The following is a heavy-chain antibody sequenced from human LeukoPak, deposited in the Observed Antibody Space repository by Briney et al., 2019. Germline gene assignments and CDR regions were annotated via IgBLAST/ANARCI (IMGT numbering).Heavy chain of an antibody. V-gene: IGHV3-15*01. Sequence: PGGSLRLSCAASGFTFSNAWISWVRQAPGKGLEWVGRMKSKTDGGTTDYAAPVKGRFTISRDDSKNTLYLQMNSLKTEDTAVYYCTTEYWDGGTFLDYWGQGTLVTVSS. CDR3: TTEYWDGGTFLDY. J-gene: IGHJ4*02. CDR1: GFTFSNAW. D-gene: IGHD4-23*01. CDR2: MKSKTDGGTT.